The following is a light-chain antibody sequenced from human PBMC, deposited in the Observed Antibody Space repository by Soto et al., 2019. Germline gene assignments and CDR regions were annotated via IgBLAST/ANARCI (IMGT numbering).Light chain of an antibody. CDR2: GAS. J-gene: IGKJ3*01. CDR3: QQYGSSPFT. CDR1: QSVSSSY. V-gene: IGKV3-20*01. Sequence: IVLTQSAGTLTLYPGERATLSCRASQSVSSSYLAWYQQKPGQAPRLLIYGASSRATGIPDRFSGSGSGTDFTLTISRLEPEDFAVYYCQQYGSSPFTFGPGTKVDIK.